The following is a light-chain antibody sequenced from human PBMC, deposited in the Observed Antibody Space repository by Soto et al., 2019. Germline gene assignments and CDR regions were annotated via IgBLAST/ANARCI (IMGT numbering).Light chain of an antibody. Sequence: DLQMTQSPSSLSASVGDRVTITCRASQSISSYLNWYRQKPGKAPKLLIYAASSLQSGVPSRFSGSGSGTDFTLTIGSLQPEDFAIYYCQQSYSSPQTFGQGTKVEI. V-gene: IGKV1-39*01. CDR3: QQSYSSPQT. CDR2: AAS. J-gene: IGKJ2*01. CDR1: QSISSY.